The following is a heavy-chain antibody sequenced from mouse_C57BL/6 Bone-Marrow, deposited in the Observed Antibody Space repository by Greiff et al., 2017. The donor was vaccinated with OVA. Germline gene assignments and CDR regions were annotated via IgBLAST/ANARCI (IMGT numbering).Heavy chain of an antibody. CDR2: IDPGNGDT. D-gene: IGHD2-5*01. J-gene: IGHJ3*01. V-gene: IGHV14-4*01. CDR3: TSYYSNTGFAY. CDR1: GFNIKDDY. Sequence: EVQLQESGAELVRPGASVKLSCTASGFNIKDDYMHWVKQRPEQGLEWIGWIDPGNGDTEYASKFQGKATITADPSSNTAYLQLSSLTSEDTAVYYCTSYYSNTGFAYWGQGTLVTVSA.